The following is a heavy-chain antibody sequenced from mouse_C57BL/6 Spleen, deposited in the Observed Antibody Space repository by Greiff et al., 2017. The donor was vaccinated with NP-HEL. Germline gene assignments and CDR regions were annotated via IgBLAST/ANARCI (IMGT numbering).Heavy chain of an antibody. Sequence: EVKLMESGGGLVKPGGSLKLSCAASGFTFSDYGMHWVRQAPEKGLEWVAYISSGSSTIYYADTVKGRFTISRDNAKNTLFLQMTSLRSEDTAMYYCARRNYGSRFWFAYWGKGTLVTVS. CDR1: GFTFSDYG. D-gene: IGHD1-1*01. CDR3: ARRNYGSRFWFAY. V-gene: IGHV5-17*01. CDR2: ISSGSSTI. J-gene: IGHJ3*01.